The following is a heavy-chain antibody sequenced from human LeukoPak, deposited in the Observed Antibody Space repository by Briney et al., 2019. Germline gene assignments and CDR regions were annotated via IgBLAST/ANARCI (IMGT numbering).Heavy chain of an antibody. CDR1: GFTFDDYA. CDR2: ISWNSGSI. J-gene: IGHJ4*02. D-gene: IGHD6-13*01. CDR3: AAGSSSWSLFDY. V-gene: IGHV3-9*01. Sequence: GGSLRLSCAASGFTFDDYAMHWVRQAPGKGLEWVSGISWNSGSIGYADSVKGRFTISRDNAKNSLYLQMNSLRAEDTALYYCAAGSSSWSLFDYCGQGTLVTVSS.